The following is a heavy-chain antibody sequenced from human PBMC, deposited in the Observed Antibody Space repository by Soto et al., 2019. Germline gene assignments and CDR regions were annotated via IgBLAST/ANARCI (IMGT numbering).Heavy chain of an antibody. D-gene: IGHD2-21*02. V-gene: IGHV4-59*01. CDR3: ARERGDDDAFDI. CDR2: IYYSGST. Sequence: SDTLSLTCTVSGGSISSYYWSWIRQPPGKGLEWIGYIYYSGSTNYNPSLKSRVTISVDTSKNQFSLKLSSVTAADTAVYYCARERGDDDAFDIWGQGTMVTVS. CDR1: GGSISSYY. J-gene: IGHJ3*02.